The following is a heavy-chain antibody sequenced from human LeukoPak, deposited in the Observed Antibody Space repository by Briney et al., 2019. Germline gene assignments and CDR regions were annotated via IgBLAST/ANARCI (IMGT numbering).Heavy chain of an antibody. V-gene: IGHV3-64D*06. CDR2: ISSNGGST. CDR3: VKDGSGSYYTYYFDY. CDR1: GFTFSRYA. Sequence: GGSLRLSCSASGFTFSRYAMHWVRQAPGKGLEYVSAISSNGGSTYYADSVKGRFTISRDDSKNTLYLQMSSLRAEDTAVYYCVKDGSGSYYTYYFDYWGQGTLVTVSS. J-gene: IGHJ4*02. D-gene: IGHD3-10*01.